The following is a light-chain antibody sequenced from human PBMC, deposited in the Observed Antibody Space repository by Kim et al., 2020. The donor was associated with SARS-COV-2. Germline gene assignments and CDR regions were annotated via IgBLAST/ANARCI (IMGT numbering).Light chain of an antibody. CDR3: QQYEDLPLT. CDR1: QDIRSH. V-gene: IGKV1-33*01. CDR2: DAS. J-gene: IGKJ4*01. Sequence: ASVGDRVTITCQASQDIRSHLNWYHQKSGKAPKLLIFDASNLETGVPSRFTGRGSGTDFSFTITSLQPEDFATYYCQQYEDLPLTFGGGTKVDIK.